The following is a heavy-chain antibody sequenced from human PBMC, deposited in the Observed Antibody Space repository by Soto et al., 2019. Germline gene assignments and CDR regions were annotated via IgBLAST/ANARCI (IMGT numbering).Heavy chain of an antibody. D-gene: IGHD5-18*01. V-gene: IGHV3-23*01. CDR1: GFTFSSYA. CDR3: AKERRYSFDALDL. J-gene: IGHJ3*01. CDR2: ISASGSDK. Sequence: GGSLRLSCAASGFTFSSYAMSWVRQAPWKGLEWVAAISASGSDKDYADSVRGRFTIPRDNTKNTVWLQMNSLRGEDTAVYYCAKERRYSFDALDLWGQGTLVTVSS.